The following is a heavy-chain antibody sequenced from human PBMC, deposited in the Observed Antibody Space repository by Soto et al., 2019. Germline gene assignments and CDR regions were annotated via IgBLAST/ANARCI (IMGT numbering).Heavy chain of an antibody. V-gene: IGHV1-2*04. CDR1: GYTFTGYY. CDR2: INPNSGGT. J-gene: IGHJ4*02. CDR3: ATSRDATCGGLDD. Sequence: QVQLVQSEAEVKKPGASVKVSCRASGYTFTGYYMHWVRQAPGQGLEWMGWINPNSGGTNYAQKFQGWVTMTRDTSLISAYMELSRLSSDDTAVYYCATSRDATCGGLDDGGQGTLVTVSS. D-gene: IGHD3-16*01.